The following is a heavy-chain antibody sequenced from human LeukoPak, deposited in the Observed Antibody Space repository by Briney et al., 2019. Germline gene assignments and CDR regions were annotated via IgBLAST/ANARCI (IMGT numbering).Heavy chain of an antibody. V-gene: IGHV3-23*01. CDR1: GFTFNNFA. Sequence: GGSLRLSCAASGFTFNNFAMTWVRQAPGKGLEWAAGVLQSGVDTDYADSVKGRFTISRDNSKNTLYLQMSSLRVEDTATYYCAKDAVSGDGYWEFDHWGQGTLVTVSS. J-gene: IGHJ4*02. D-gene: IGHD5-24*01. CDR3: AKDAVSGDGYWEFDH. CDR2: VLQSGVDT.